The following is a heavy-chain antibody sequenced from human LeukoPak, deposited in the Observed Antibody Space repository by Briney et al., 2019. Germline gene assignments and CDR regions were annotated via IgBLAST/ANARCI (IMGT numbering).Heavy chain of an antibody. D-gene: IGHD3-16*01. V-gene: IGHV1-18*01. J-gene: IGHJ4*02. CDR2: IRAYNGNT. Sequence: ASVKVSCQASGYTFTGYGISWVRQAPGQGLEWMGWIRAYNGNTNYAQKLQGRVTMTTDTSPTTAYMEVRSLRSDDTGVYYCARDGHGAMVMFGYWGQGTLVTVSS. CDR3: ARDGHGAMVMFGY. CDR1: GYTFTGYG.